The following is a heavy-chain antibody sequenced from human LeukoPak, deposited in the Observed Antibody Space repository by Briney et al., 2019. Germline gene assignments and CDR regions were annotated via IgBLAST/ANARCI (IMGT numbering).Heavy chain of an antibody. Sequence: SETLSLTCTVSGGSISSGSYYWSWIRQPAGKGLEWIGRIYISGSTNYNPSLKGRVTISVDTSKNQFSLKLSSVTAADTAVYYCVSLLDYYDSSGYYYHFDYWGQGTLVTVSS. J-gene: IGHJ4*02. CDR1: GGSISSGSYY. D-gene: IGHD3-22*01. V-gene: IGHV4-61*02. CDR2: IYISGST. CDR3: VSLLDYYDSSGYYYHFDY.